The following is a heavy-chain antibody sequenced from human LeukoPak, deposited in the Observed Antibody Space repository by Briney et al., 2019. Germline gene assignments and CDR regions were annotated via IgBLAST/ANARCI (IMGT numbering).Heavy chain of an antibody. J-gene: IGHJ4*02. CDR3: ARHRYYYDSSGYFL. V-gene: IGHV4-39*01. CDR2: IYYSGST. CDR1: GGSISSSSYY. D-gene: IGHD3-22*01. Sequence: SETLSLTCTVSGGSISSSSYYWDWIRQPLGKGLEWIGSIYYSGSTYYNPSLKSRVTISVDTSKNQFSLKLSSVTAADTAVYYCARHRYYYDSSGYFLWGQGTLVTVSS.